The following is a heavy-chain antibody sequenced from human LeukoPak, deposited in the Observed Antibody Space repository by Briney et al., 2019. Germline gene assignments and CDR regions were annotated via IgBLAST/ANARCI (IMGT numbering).Heavy chain of an antibody. V-gene: IGHV3-11*06. CDR2: ISSSSIYT. CDR3: ARDREYYFDY. CDR1: GFALSDYY. J-gene: IGHJ4*02. Sequence: GGSLRLSCAASGFALSDYYMSWIRQAPGKGLEWVSYISSSSIYTNYADSVKGRFTISRDNAKNSLYLQMNSHRAEDTAVYYCARDREYYFDYWGQGTLVTVSS.